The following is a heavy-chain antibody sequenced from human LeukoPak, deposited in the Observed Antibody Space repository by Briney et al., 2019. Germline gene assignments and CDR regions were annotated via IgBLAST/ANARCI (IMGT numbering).Heavy chain of an antibody. V-gene: IGHV1-18*01. Sequence: ASVKVSCKASGSTFISWVRQAPGQGLEWMGWISSYNGNTQYAQKFQDRVTMTTDTSTNTAYMELRSLRSDDTAVYYCARGSDSDAFDIWGQGTMVTVSS. J-gene: IGHJ3*02. D-gene: IGHD3-22*01. CDR3: ARGSDSDAFDI. CDR1: GSTF. CDR2: ISSYNGNT.